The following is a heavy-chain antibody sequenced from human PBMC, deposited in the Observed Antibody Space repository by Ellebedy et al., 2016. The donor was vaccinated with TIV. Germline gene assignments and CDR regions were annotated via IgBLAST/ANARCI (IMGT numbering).Heavy chain of an antibody. V-gene: IGHV3-7*01. Sequence: PGGSLRLSCAASGFTFRSNWMTWVRQAPGKGLEWVANINVDGSENNYVDSVKGRFTISRDNAKNSLYLQMKSLRVEDTAVYYCVRGGADCDDDCFWGQGTLVTVSS. J-gene: IGHJ4*02. CDR2: INVDGSEN. D-gene: IGHD2-21*02. CDR1: GFTFRSNW. CDR3: VRGGADCDDDCF.